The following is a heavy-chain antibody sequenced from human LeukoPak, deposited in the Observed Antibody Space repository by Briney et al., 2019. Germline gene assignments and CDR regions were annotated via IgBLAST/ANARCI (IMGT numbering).Heavy chain of an antibody. Sequence: PSETLSLTCTVSGYSISSGYYWGWIRQPPGKGLEWTGSICHSGSTYYNLSLKSRVTISVDTSKNQFSLKLSSVTAADTAVYYCARVTGDGYNYAFDYWGQGTLVTVSS. CDR2: ICHSGST. D-gene: IGHD5-24*01. CDR3: ARVTGDGYNYAFDY. J-gene: IGHJ4*02. CDR1: GYSISSGYY. V-gene: IGHV4-38-2*02.